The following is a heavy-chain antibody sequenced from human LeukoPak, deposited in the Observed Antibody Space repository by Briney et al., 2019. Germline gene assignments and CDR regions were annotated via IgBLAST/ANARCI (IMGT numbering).Heavy chain of an antibody. CDR1: GFTFSSYA. V-gene: IGHV3-30-3*01. D-gene: IGHD6-19*01. Sequence: GRSLRLSCAASGFTFSSYAMHWVRQAPGKGLEWVAVISYDGSNKYYADSVKGRFTISRDNSKNTLYLQMNSLRAEDTAVYYCARDAVYSSGGGYFDYWGQGTLVTVSS. J-gene: IGHJ4*02. CDR3: ARDAVYSSGGGYFDY. CDR2: ISYDGSNK.